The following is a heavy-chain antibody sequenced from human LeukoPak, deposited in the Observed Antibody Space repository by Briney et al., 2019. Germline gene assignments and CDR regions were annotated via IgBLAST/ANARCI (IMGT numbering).Heavy chain of an antibody. Sequence: PSETLSLTCAVYGGSFSSYYWSWIRQPAGKGLEWIGRIYTSGSTNYNPSLKSRVTMSVDTSKNQFSLKLSSVTAADTAVYYCARGSGYDSGYYYYGMDVWGQGTTVTVSS. CDR2: IYTSGST. CDR1: GGSFSSYY. CDR3: ARGSGYDSGYYYYGMDV. J-gene: IGHJ6*02. V-gene: IGHV4-59*10. D-gene: IGHD5-12*01.